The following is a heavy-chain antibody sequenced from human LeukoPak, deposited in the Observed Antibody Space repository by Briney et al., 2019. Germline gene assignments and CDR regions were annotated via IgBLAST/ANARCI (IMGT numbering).Heavy chain of an antibody. CDR1: GGTFSSYA. V-gene: IGHV1-69*13. CDR2: IIPIFGTA. J-gene: IGHJ5*02. Sequence: ASVKVSCKASGGTFSSYAISWVRQAPGQGLEWMGGIIPIFGTANYAQKFQGRVTITADESTSTAYMELSSLRSEDTAVYYCVSIKGRSAAAPFDPWGQGTLVTVSS. D-gene: IGHD6-13*01. CDR3: VSIKGRSAAAPFDP.